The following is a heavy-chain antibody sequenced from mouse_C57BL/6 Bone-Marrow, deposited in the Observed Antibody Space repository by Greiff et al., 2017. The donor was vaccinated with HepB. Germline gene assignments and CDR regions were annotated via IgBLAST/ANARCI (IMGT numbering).Heavy chain of an antibody. Sequence: EVKLQESGPGMVKPSQSLSLTCTVTGYSITSGYDWHWIRHFPGNKLEWMGYISYSGSTNYNPSLKSRISITHDTSKNHFFLKLNSVTTEDTATYYCARRGGNYWFAYWGQGTLVTVSA. CDR3: ARRGGNYWFAY. CDR1: GYSITSGYD. J-gene: IGHJ3*01. V-gene: IGHV3-1*01. CDR2: ISYSGST. D-gene: IGHD2-1*01.